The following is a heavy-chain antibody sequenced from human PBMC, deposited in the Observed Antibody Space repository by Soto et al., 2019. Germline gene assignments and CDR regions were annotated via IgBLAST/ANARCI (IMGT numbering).Heavy chain of an antibody. CDR3: ARRGTTGGGDV. J-gene: IGHJ4*02. D-gene: IGHD3-16*01. V-gene: IGHV3-33*05. Sequence: QVQLVESGGGVVQPGTSLRLSCVGSGFTFRSYVLHWIRQAPGKGLEWVALTSYDGSNNFYGDSVKGRITISRHNSRQTEEVPRDSLRCEDTALSYCARRGTTGGGDVWGQGTRVSV. CDR1: GFTFRSYV. CDR2: TSYDGSNN.